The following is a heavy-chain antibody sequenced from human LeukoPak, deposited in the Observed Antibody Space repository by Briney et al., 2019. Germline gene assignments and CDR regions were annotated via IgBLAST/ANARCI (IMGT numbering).Heavy chain of an antibody. J-gene: IGHJ4*02. CDR1: GFTFSSYA. V-gene: IGHV3-30*02. CDR2: IRNDGSNK. CDR3: ARDYGGSSPFDY. D-gene: IGHD4-23*01. Sequence: PGGSLRLSCAASGFTFSSYAMHWVRQAPGKGLEWVTFIRNDGSNKYYADSVKGRFTISRDNAKNSLYLQMNSLRAEDTAVYYCARDYGGSSPFDYWGQGTLVTVSS.